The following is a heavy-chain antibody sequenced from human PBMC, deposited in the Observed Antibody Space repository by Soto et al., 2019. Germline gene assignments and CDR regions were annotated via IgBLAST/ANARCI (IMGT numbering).Heavy chain of an antibody. J-gene: IGHJ5*02. V-gene: IGHV1-8*01. D-gene: IGHD3-9*01. CDR3: ERANYDILTGRGFDP. CDR2: MNPNSGNT. CDR1: GYTFTSYD. Sequence: VKVSCKASGYTFTSYDINWVRQATGQGLEWMGWMNPNSGNTGYAQKFQGRVTMTRNTSISTAYMELSSLRSEDTAVYYCERANYDILTGRGFDPWGQGTLVTVSS.